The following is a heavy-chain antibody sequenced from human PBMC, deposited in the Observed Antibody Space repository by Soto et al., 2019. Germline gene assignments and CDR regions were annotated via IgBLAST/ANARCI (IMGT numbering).Heavy chain of an antibody. J-gene: IGHJ4*02. CDR1: GLTFSSYG. D-gene: IGHD6-19*01. V-gene: IGHV3-30*18. Sequence: GGSLRLSCAASGLTFSSYGMHWFSQAPGKGLEWVAVISYDGSNKYYADSVKGRFTISRDNSKNTLYLQMNSLRAEDTAVYYCAKSASSGWYSDYWGQGTLVTVSS. CDR2: ISYDGSNK. CDR3: AKSASSGWYSDY.